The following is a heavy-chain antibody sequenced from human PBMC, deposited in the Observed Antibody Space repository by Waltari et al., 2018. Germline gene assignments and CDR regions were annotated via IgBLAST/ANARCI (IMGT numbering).Heavy chain of an antibody. CDR3: ARQGLYCRSSNCVGLDFSH. Sequence: QESGPGLLKPSETLSLTCAVSGGSVPDTSYFWGWIRPAPGKGLEWLGNIYYDGNTNYNPSLKSRVSISVDTSQKQFSLKLTSVTATDTAVYYCARQGLYCRSSNCVGLDFSHWGQGTLVAVS. D-gene: IGHD2-2*01. V-gene: IGHV4-39*01. CDR2: IYYDGNT. J-gene: IGHJ4*02. CDR1: GGSVPDTSYF.